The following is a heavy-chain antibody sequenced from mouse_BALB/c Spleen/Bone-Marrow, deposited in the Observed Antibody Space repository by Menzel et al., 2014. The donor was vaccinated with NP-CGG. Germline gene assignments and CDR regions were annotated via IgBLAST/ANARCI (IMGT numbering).Heavy chain of an antibody. J-gene: IGHJ2*01. D-gene: IGHD3-1*01. V-gene: IGHV2-9*02. CDR2: IWAGGST. CDR3: ARAGSGFFDF. Sequence: QVQLKQSGPGPVAPSQSLSITCTVSGFSLTSFGVHWVRQPPGKGLEWLGVIWAGGSTNYNSALMSRQSISKDNSQSQVFLKMNSLQTGDSAIYYCARAGSGFFDFWGQGTTLIVSS. CDR1: GFSLTSFG.